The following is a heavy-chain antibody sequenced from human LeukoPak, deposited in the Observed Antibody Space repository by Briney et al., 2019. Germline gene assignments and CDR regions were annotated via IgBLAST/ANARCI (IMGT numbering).Heavy chain of an antibody. V-gene: IGHV3-30*03. CDR3: ARDGIAVAGNAEYFQH. D-gene: IGHD6-19*01. Sequence: GGSLRLSCAASGFTFSSYGMHWVRQAPGKGLEWVAVISYDGSNKYYADSVKGRFTISRDNAKNSLYLQMNSLRAEDTAVYYCARDGIAVAGNAEYFQHWGQGTLVTVSS. CDR2: ISYDGSNK. J-gene: IGHJ1*01. CDR1: GFTFSSYG.